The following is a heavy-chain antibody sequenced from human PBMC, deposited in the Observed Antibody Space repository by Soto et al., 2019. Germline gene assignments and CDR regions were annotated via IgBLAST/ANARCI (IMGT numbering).Heavy chain of an antibody. V-gene: IGHV1-18*01. CDR2: ISAYNGNT. Sequence: ASVEVSCKASGYTFTSDGISWVRQAPGQGLEWMGWISAYNGNTNYAQKLQGRVTMTTHTSTSTAYMELRCLRSDDKAVYYCEIIPPFFYDSRVYYFPDAFDIWGQGTMVTVSS. D-gene: IGHD3-22*01. CDR1: GYTFTSDG. J-gene: IGHJ3*02. CDR3: EIIPPFFYDSRVYYFPDAFDI.